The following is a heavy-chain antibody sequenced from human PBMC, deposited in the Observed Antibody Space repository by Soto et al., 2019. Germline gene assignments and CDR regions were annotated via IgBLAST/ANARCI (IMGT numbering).Heavy chain of an antibody. J-gene: IGHJ6*02. V-gene: IGHV3-7*05. CDR2: IKEDGREE. D-gene: IGHD3-16*01. CDR1: GFTFSTYW. Sequence: EVQLVESGGGVVQPGGSLRLSCAASGFTFSTYWMNWVRQAPGKGLEWVANIKEDGREEFYVDSVKGRFTISRDNAKNSLYLDMTSLRGEDTAVYYCARDWGAPGRGSALGYYYHFGMDVWGQGTTVTVPS. CDR3: ARDWGAPGRGSALGYYYHFGMDV.